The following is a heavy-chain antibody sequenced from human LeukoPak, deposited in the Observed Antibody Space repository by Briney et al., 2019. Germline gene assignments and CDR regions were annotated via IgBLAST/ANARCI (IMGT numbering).Heavy chain of an antibody. CDR1: GYTFTSYW. CDR2: IYPGDSDT. Sequence: GESLKISCKGSGYTFTSYWIGWVRQMPGKGLEWMGIIYPGDSDTIYSPSFQGQVTISVDKSINTAYLQWSSLKASDTAMYYCARRTTVTPWGFDYWGQGTLVTVSS. CDR3: ARRTTVTPWGFDY. J-gene: IGHJ4*02. V-gene: IGHV5-51*01. D-gene: IGHD4-17*01.